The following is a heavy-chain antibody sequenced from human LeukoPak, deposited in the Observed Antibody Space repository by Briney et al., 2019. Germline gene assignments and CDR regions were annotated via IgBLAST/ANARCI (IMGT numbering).Heavy chain of an antibody. Sequence: SETLSLTCTVSGGSISSYYWSWIRQPPGKGLEWIGYIYYSGSTNYNPSLKSRVTISVDTSKNQFSLKLSPVTAADTAVYYCARLTAYYYDSSGYYYGSGSGWFDPWGQGTLVTVSS. J-gene: IGHJ5*02. CDR3: ARLTAYYYDSSGYYYGSGSGWFDP. CDR1: GGSISSYY. V-gene: IGHV4-59*08. D-gene: IGHD3-22*01. CDR2: IYYSGST.